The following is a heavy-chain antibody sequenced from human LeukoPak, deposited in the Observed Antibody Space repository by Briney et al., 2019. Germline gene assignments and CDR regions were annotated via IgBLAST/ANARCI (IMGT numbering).Heavy chain of an antibody. CDR1: GGSISSSSYY. J-gene: IGHJ4*02. CDR2: IYYSVST. D-gene: IGHD3-9*01. V-gene: IGHV4-39*01. Sequence: SETLSLTCTVSGGSISSSSYYWGWIRQPPGKGLEWIGGIYYSVSTYYNPSLKSRVTISVDTSKNQFSLKLSSVTAADTAVYYCARVLRYLSAFDYWGQGTLVTVSS. CDR3: ARVLRYLSAFDY.